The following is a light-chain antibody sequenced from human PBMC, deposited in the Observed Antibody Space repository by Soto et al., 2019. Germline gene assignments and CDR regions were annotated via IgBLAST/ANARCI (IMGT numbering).Light chain of an antibody. CDR2: GAS. Sequence: EIVLTQSPCTLSLSPGERSTLSCISIQSVSSSYLAWYQQKPGQAPRLLIYGASSRATGIPDRFSGSGSGTDFTLTISRLEPEDFAVYYCQQYGSSPTWTFGQGTKVDIK. J-gene: IGKJ1*01. CDR1: QSVSSSY. CDR3: QQYGSSPTWT. V-gene: IGKV3-20*01.